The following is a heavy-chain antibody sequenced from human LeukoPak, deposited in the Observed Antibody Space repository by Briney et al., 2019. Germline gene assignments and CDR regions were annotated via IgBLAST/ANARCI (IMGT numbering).Heavy chain of an antibody. CDR2: IWFDGSNK. J-gene: IGHJ4*02. D-gene: IGHD1-1*01. Sequence: GGSLRLSCAASGFIFSNDAMHWVRQAPAKGLEWVAFIWFDGSNKHYADSVEGRFTISRDNSEDTLYLQMNSLRAEDTAVYYCVRDPSGSGFAFDSWGQGALVTVSS. CDR1: GFIFSNDA. V-gene: IGHV3-33*01. CDR3: VRDPSGSGFAFDS.